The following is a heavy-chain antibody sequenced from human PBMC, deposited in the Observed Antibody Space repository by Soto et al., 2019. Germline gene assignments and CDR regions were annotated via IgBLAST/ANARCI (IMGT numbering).Heavy chain of an antibody. CDR1: GFTFDYYW. D-gene: IGHD1-26*01. J-gene: IGHJ3*01. CDR3: ARGDRGAFDL. Sequence: EVQLVESGGGLVQPGESLRLSCAASGFTFDYYWMHWVRQAPGKGLVWVSRIYSDGTSTTHADSVKGRFTISRDNAKNTLSLQMNSLRADDTAVYYCARGDRGAFDLWGQGTVVTVSS. CDR2: IYSDGTST. V-gene: IGHV3-74*01.